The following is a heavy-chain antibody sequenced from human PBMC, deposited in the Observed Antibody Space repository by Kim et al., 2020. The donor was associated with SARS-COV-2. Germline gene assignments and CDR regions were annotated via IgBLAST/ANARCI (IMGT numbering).Heavy chain of an antibody. Sequence: GGSLRLSCAASGFPFSSYTMNWVRQAPGKGLHWVSYINTGSNTIYYADSVKGRFTISRDNAKNSLFLQMNSLRAEDTAIYYCARGWSYHILTGYQPGMDVWGQGTTVTVSS. V-gene: IGHV3-48*04. CDR3: ARGWSYHILTGYQPGMDV. CDR1: GFPFSSYT. CDR2: INTGSNTI. D-gene: IGHD3-9*01. J-gene: IGHJ6*02.